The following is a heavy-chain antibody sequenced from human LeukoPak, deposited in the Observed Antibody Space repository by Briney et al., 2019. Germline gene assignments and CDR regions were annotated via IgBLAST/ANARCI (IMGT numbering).Heavy chain of an antibody. J-gene: IGHJ5*02. V-gene: IGHV4-38-2*02. CDR2: IYHSGST. CDR1: GASISSYY. D-gene: IGHD4-17*01. CDR3: ASLGDYGDYAGWFDP. Sequence: SETLSLTCTVSGASISSYYWSWIRQPPGKGLEWIGSIYHSGSTYYNPSLKSRVTISVDTSKNQFSLKLSSVTAADTAVYYCASLGDYGDYAGWFDPWGQGTLVTVSS.